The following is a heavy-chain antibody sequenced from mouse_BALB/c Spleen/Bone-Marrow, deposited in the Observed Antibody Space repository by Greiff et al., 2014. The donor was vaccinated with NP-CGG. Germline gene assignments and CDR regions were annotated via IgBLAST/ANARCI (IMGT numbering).Heavy chain of an antibody. CDR3: ARSCGAYGDDGGYYFDY. Sequence: LVKTGASVKISCKASGYSFTGYYMHWVKQSHGKSLEWIGYISCYNGATSYNQKFKGKATFTVDTSSSTAYMQFNCLTSEDLAVYYCARSCGAYGDDGGYYFDYCGQGTTLTVSS. CDR2: ISCYNGAT. D-gene: IGHD2-2*01. V-gene: IGHV1S34*01. J-gene: IGHJ2*01. CDR1: GYSFTGYY.